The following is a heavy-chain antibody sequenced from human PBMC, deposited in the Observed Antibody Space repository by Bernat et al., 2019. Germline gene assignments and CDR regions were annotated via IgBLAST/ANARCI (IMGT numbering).Heavy chain of an antibody. V-gene: IGHV4-34*01. CDR1: GGALSGYY. Sequence: QVQLRQWGAGMLKPSETLSLTCTVYGGALSGYYWSWFRQPPGEGLEGIAEINDSGHTNFNAALKSRVTISVDTSKNQVSLRLSSVTAADTAMYYCARLLKREYYLDYWGQGTLVTVSS. J-gene: IGHJ4*02. CDR2: INDSGHT. CDR3: ARLLKREYYLDY.